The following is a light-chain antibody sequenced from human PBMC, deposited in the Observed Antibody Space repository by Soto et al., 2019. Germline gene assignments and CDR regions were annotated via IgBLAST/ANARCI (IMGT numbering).Light chain of an antibody. V-gene: IGKV3-15*01. CDR1: QSVSSS. Sequence: EIVMTQSPASLSVSPGERATLSCRASQSVSSSLAWYQQKPGQAPRLLIYGASTGATGVPARFSGSGSGTDFTLTISSLQSEDFAVYYCQQYNNWPRTFGQGTKV. CDR3: QQYNNWPRT. J-gene: IGKJ1*01. CDR2: GAS.